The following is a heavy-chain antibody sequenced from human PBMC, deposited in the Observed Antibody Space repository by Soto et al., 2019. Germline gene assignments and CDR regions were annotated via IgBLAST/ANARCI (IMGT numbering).Heavy chain of an antibody. V-gene: IGHV3-11*01. CDR2: IVDSGSHI. J-gene: IGHJ4*01. CDR3: GTGGTNWSSRSDDY. D-gene: IGHD1-20*01. CDR1: GFTFSDYY. Sequence: QVKLEESGGGLVKPGGSLRLSCAASGFTFSDYYMTWIRQAPGKGLEWVSYIVDSGSHIYYADSMKGRFTNARDNAQNARYLQMGSLRADGTAVYYCGTGGTNWSSRSDDYWGHGALVSVPS.